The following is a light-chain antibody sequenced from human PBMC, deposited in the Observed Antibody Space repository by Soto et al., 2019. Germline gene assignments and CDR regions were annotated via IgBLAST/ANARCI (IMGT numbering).Light chain of an antibody. J-gene: IGKJ5*01. CDR2: YIS. CDR3: QPHNQWPIT. V-gene: IGKV3D-15*01. CDR1: QSAGNF. Sequence: EIVMTQSPATRAVSPGETCSLSCRASQSAGNFLAWYQHKPGQAPRLLIYYISTSATGIPARFSGSGSGTQFTLTITSLQSEDSAVYYCQPHNQWPITVGPGTRLDIK.